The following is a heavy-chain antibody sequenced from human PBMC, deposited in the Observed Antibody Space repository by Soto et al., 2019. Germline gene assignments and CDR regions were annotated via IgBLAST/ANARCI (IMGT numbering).Heavy chain of an antibody. D-gene: IGHD3-22*01. CDR2: INPNSGGT. J-gene: IGHJ3*02. V-gene: IGHV1-2*04. CDR3: AGTLYYYDSSGYTKPGAFDI. CDR1: GYTFTGYY. Sequence: GASVKVSCKASGYTFTGYYMHWVRQAPGQGLEWMGWINPNSGGTNYAQKFQGWVTMTRDTSISTAYMELSRLRSEDTAVYYCAGTLYYYDSSGYTKPGAFDIWGQGTMVTV.